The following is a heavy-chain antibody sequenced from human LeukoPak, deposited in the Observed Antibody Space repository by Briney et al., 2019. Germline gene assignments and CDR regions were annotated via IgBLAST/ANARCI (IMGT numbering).Heavy chain of an antibody. CDR3: GRENGSSGYWGSSQWFDP. Sequence: SETLSLTCAVYGGSFSGYYWSWIRQPPGKGLEWIGYIYYSGSTNYNPSLKSRVTISVDTSKNQFSLKLSSVTAADTAVYYWGRENGSSGYWGSSQWFDPWGQGTLVT. CDR2: IYYSGST. D-gene: IGHD3-22*01. V-gene: IGHV4-59*01. CDR1: GGSFSGYY. J-gene: IGHJ5*02.